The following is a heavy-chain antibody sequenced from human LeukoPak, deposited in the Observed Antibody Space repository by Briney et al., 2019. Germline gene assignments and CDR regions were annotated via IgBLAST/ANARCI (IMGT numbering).Heavy chain of an antibody. CDR3: ARTTYYYDSSGYYLFDY. Sequence: GGSLRLSCAASGFTFSSYGMHWVRQAPGEGLEWVAVISYDGSNKYYADSVKGRFTTSRDNSKNTLYLQMNSLRAEDTAVYYCARTTYYYDSSGYYLFDYWGQGTLVTVSS. CDR2: ISYDGSNK. CDR1: GFTFSSYG. V-gene: IGHV3-30*03. J-gene: IGHJ4*02. D-gene: IGHD3-22*01.